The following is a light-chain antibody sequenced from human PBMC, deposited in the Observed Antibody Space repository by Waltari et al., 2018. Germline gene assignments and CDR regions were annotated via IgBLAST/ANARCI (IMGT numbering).Light chain of an antibody. CDR2: GAS. Sequence: EIVLTQSPGTLSLSPGERATLSCRASQSVGRSLAWSQQKPGQAPRLLIYGASNRAAGIPDRFSGSGSGTDFSLTISRLEPEDFVVYYCQHYVRLPATFGQGTKVEIK. CDR3: QHYVRLPAT. J-gene: IGKJ1*01. V-gene: IGKV3-20*01. CDR1: QSVGRS.